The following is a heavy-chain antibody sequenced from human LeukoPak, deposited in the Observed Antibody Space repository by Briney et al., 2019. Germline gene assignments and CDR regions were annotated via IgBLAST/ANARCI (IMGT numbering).Heavy chain of an antibody. CDR2: MNPNSGNT. Sequence: ASVKVSCKASGYTFTSYDINWVRQATGQGLEWMGWMNPNSGNTGYAQKFQGRVTMTRNTSISTAYMELSSLRSEDTAVYYCARGDGPYSSSWYRYYYYYYGMDVWGQGTTVTVSS. CDR1: GYTFTSYD. CDR3: ARGDGPYSSSWYRYYYYYYGMDV. D-gene: IGHD6-13*01. J-gene: IGHJ6*02. V-gene: IGHV1-8*01.